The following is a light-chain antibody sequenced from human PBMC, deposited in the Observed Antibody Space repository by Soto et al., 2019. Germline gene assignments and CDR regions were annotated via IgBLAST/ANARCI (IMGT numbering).Light chain of an antibody. CDR1: SGHSSYI. J-gene: IGLJ3*02. CDR2: LEGSGSY. V-gene: IGLV4-60*02. CDR3: ETWDSNTQKWV. Sequence: QSVLTQSSSASASLGSSVKLTCTLSSGHSSYIIAWHQQQPGKAPRYLMKLEGSGSYNKGSGVPDRFSGYSSGADRYLTISNLQFEDEAEYYCETWDSNTQKWVFGGGTKLTVL.